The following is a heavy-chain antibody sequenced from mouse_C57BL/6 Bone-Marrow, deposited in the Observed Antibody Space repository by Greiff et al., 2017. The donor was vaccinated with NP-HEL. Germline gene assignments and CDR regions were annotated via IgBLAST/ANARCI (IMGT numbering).Heavy chain of an antibody. V-gene: IGHV14-2*01. D-gene: IGHD4-1*01. CDR3: ARWGGTCFDY. J-gene: IGHJ2*01. Sequence: EVQLQQSGAELVKPGASVKLSCTASGFNIKDYYMHWVKQRTEQGLEWIGRIDPEDGETKYAPEFQGKATITADTSSNTAYLQLSSLTSEDTAVYYCARWGGTCFDYWGQGTTLTVSS. CDR1: GFNIKDYY. CDR2: IDPEDGET.